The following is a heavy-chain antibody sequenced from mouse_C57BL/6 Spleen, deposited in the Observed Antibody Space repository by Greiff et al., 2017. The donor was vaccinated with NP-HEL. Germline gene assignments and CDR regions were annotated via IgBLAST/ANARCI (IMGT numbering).Heavy chain of an antibody. CDR1: GYAFSSSW. J-gene: IGHJ2*01. Sequence: VHLVESGPELVKPGASVKISCKASGYAFSSSWMNWVKQRPGKGLEWIGRIYPGDGDTNYNGKFKGKATLTADKSSSTAYMQLSSLTSEDSAVYFCARGFTTVVGYYFDYWGQGTTLTVSS. CDR3: ARGFTTVVGYYFDY. D-gene: IGHD1-1*01. V-gene: IGHV1-82*01. CDR2: IYPGDGDT.